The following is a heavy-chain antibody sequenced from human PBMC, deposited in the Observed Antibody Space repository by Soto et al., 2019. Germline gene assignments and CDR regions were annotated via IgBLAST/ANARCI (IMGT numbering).Heavy chain of an antibody. Sequence: QVQLQESGPGLVKPSQTLSLTCTVSGGSISSGGYYWSWIRQHPGKGLEWIGYIYYSGSTYYNPSSKSRVTISVDTSKNRFALTLSSVTAADTAVYYCARSGYSYGPNPLLYWGQGTLVTVSS. V-gene: IGHV4-31*03. CDR1: GGSISSGGYY. D-gene: IGHD5-18*01. CDR3: ARSGYSYGPNPLLY. CDR2: IYYSGST. J-gene: IGHJ4*02.